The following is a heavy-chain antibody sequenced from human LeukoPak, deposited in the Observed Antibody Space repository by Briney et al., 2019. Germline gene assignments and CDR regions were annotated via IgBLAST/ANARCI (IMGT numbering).Heavy chain of an antibody. Sequence: GESLKISCKGSGYSFTSYWISWVRQMPGKGLEWMGRIDPSDSYTTYSPSFQGHVTISADKSISTAYLQWSSLKASDTAMYYCAATSDYYGSGSSTDIDYWGQGTLVTVSS. D-gene: IGHD3-10*01. V-gene: IGHV5-10-1*01. CDR1: GYSFTSYW. J-gene: IGHJ4*02. CDR2: IDPSDSYT. CDR3: AATSDYYGSGSSTDIDY.